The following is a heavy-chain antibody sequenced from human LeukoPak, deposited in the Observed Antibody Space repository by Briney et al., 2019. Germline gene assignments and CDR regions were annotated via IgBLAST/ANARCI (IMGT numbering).Heavy chain of an antibody. J-gene: IGHJ4*02. D-gene: IGHD1-1*01. Sequence: PGGSLRLSCAASGFTFRNAWMSWVRQAPGKGLEWVSVIYSGGSTYYADSVKGRFTISRDNSKNTLYLQMNSLKAEDTAVYYCARVPGYNWGQGTLVTVSS. CDR2: IYSGGST. V-gene: IGHV3-53*01. CDR3: ARVPGYN. CDR1: GFTFRNAW.